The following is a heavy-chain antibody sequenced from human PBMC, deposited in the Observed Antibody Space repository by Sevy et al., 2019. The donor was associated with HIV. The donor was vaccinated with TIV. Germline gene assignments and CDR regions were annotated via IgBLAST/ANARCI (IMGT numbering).Heavy chain of an antibody. CDR3: ARGGRGFGELFGYYYYMDV. CDR1: GGSISSYY. Sequence: SETLSLTCTVSGGSISSYYWSWIRQPPGKGLEWIGYIYYSGSTNYNPSLKSRVTISVDTSKNQFSLKLSSVTAADTAVYYCARGGRGFGELFGYYYYMDVWGKGTTVTVSS. V-gene: IGHV4-59*01. J-gene: IGHJ6*03. D-gene: IGHD3-10*01. CDR2: IYYSGST.